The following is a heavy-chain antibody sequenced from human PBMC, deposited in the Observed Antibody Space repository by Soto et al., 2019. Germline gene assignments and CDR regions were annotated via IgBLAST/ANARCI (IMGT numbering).Heavy chain of an antibody. CDR3: ARAVRVGGNYYFKY. CDR2: XIXXXRXA. CDR1: GGSISSYA. D-gene: IGHD6-19*01. Sequence: AVEVSWKASGGSISSYAISLVRQAPGQGLEWMXGXIXXXRXAXXXQXXQXRVTITADESTSTAYMELRSLRAEDTAVYYCARAVRVGGNYYFKYWGQGTMVTVSS. J-gene: IGHJ4*03. V-gene: IGHV1-69*13.